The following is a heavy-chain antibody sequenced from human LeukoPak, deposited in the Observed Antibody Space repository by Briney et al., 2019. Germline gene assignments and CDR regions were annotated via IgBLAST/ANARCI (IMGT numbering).Heavy chain of an antibody. D-gene: IGHD4-23*01. CDR2: IWYDGSNK. J-gene: IGHJ4*02. CDR1: GFTFSSYG. Sequence: PGRSLRLSCAASGFTFSSYGMHWVRQAPGKGLEWVALIWYDGSNKYYADSVKGRFTISRDNSKNTLYLQMNSLRVDDTAVYYCARDRGYSTFDYWGQGTLVTVSS. CDR3: ARDRGYSTFDY. V-gene: IGHV3-33*01.